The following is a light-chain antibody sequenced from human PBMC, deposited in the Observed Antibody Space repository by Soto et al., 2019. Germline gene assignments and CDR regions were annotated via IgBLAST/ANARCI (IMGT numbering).Light chain of an antibody. J-gene: IGKJ1*01. CDR3: QQYNDWPPSWT. CDR1: QSVGSN. Sequence: EIVMTQSPATLSVSPGERATLSCRASQSVGSNLAWYQQKPGQAPRLLIYDASTRATGLPARFSGSGSGTEFTLTISSLQSEDLAVYYCQQYNDWPPSWTFGQGTKVEIK. CDR2: DAS. V-gene: IGKV3-15*01.